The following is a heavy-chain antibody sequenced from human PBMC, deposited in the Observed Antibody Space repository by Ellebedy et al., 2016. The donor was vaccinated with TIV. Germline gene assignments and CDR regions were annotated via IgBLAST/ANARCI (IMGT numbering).Heavy chain of an antibody. V-gene: IGHV2-70*04. Sequence: SGPTLVXPTQTLTLTCTFSGFSLSTSGMRVSWIRQPPGKALEWLARIDWDDDKFYSTSLKTRLTISKDTSKNQVVLTMTNMDPVDTTTYYCARRPGFSWYGGDYFDTWGQGTLVTVSS. CDR2: IDWDDDK. D-gene: IGHD6-13*01. J-gene: IGHJ4*02. CDR1: GFSLSTSGMR. CDR3: ARRPGFSWYGGDYFDT.